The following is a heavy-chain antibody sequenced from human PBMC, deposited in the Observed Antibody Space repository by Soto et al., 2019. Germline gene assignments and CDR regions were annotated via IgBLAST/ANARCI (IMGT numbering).Heavy chain of an antibody. Sequence: GGSLRLSCAASGFTFSSYAMTWVRQVPGKGLEWVAAISSGGGGTYYADSVKGRFTISRDNAKSSLYLQMNSLRAEDTAVYYCARVVDYCDPYYYYGMAVWGQGTSVTVSS. CDR1: GFTFSSYA. J-gene: IGHJ6*02. CDR2: ISSGGGGT. V-gene: IGHV3-21*01. D-gene: IGHD3-22*01. CDR3: ARVVDYCDPYYYYGMAV.